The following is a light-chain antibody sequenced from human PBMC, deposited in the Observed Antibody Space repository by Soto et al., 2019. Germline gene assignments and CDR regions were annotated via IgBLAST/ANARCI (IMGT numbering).Light chain of an antibody. J-gene: IGKJ4*01. CDR1: QDITND. Sequence: DIQMTQSPSSLSASVGDRVTITCQASQDITNDLNWYQQKPGKAPKVLSNEASNLKTGVPSRFSGSGSRTDFTITISSLQPEDLATYFCQQYDNVPLTFGGGTKVEIK. CDR3: QQYDNVPLT. CDR2: EAS. V-gene: IGKV1-33*01.